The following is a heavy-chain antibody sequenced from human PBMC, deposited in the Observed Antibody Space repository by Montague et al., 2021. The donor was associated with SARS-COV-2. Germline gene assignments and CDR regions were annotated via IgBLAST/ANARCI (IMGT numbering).Heavy chain of an antibody. CDR1: GASIGSGDYY. V-gene: IGHV4-39*07. CDR3: ARGYDYVCGSYRYLHWFDP. D-gene: IGHD3-16*02. J-gene: IGHJ5*02. Sequence: SETLSLTCTVSGASIGSGDYYWSWIRQPPGKGLEWIGEINHSGSTNYNPSLKSRVTISVDTSKNQFSLKLSSVTAADTAVYYCARGYDYVCGSYRYLHWFDPWGQGTLVTVSS. CDR2: INHSGST.